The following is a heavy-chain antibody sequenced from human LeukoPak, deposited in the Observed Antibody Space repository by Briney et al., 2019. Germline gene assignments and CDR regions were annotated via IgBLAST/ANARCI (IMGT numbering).Heavy chain of an antibody. CDR2: INQDGSEK. Sequence: PGGSLRLSCAASGFTFTSYRMTWVRQAPGKGLEWVANINQDGSEKYYVDSVKGRFTISRDNAKNSLCLQMNSLRADDTAVYYCAREGTGNHDYWGQGTLVTVSS. CDR3: AREGTGNHDY. D-gene: IGHD1-1*01. CDR1: GFTFTSYR. J-gene: IGHJ4*02. V-gene: IGHV3-7*01.